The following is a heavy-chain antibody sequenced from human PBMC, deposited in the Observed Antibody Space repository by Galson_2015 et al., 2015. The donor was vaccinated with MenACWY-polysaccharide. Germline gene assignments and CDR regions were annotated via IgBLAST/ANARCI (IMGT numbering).Heavy chain of an antibody. J-gene: IGHJ5*01. CDR3: ARIGGMSKGNYYNFGWFDS. CDR2: IHYSGDT. V-gene: IGHV4-59*01. D-gene: IGHD3-22*01. CDR1: GDSMSPYR. Sequence: SETLSLTCTVSGDSMSPYRWTWIRQSPGKGLEWIGWIHYSGDTKYSPSLTSRVTLSVDTSENQFSLKLSSVTTADTAVYYCARIGGMSKGNYYNFGWFDSWGQGTLVTVSS.